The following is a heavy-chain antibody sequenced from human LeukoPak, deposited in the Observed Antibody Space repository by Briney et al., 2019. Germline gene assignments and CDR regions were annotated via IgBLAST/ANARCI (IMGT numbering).Heavy chain of an antibody. V-gene: IGHV3-23*01. Sequence: PGGSLRLSCAASAFTFTNYGMSWVRQAAGKGLEWVSAISGAGDRTYYADSVEGRFTISRDNSKKTLYLQMNSLRAEDTAIYYCAKGIIGEVPFDYWGQGALVTVSS. J-gene: IGHJ4*02. CDR2: ISGAGDRT. CDR3: AKGIIGEVPFDY. D-gene: IGHD3-16*01. CDR1: AFTFTNYG.